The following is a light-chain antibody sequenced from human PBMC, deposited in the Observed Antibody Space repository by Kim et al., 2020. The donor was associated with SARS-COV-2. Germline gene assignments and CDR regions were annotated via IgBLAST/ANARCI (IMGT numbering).Light chain of an antibody. V-gene: IGKV1-27*01. CDR3: QKYNSAPWT. J-gene: IGKJ1*01. CDR1: QDIANS. Sequence: DRVTITCRASQDIANSLAWYQQKPGKVPQVLIYAASTLQSGVPSRFSGSGSGTEFTLTIASLQTEDVATYYCQKYNSAPWTFGPGTKV. CDR2: AAS.